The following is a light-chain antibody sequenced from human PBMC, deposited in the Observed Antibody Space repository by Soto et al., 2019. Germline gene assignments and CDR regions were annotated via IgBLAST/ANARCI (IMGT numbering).Light chain of an antibody. V-gene: IGKV3-20*01. Sequence: EIVLTQSPGTLSLSPGERATLSCRASQTISNTFFAWYQQRPGQAPRLLIYGASCKAAVIPDRFSGSGAGTDFTLSISRLEPEDFAGYYCQQYVVSHTFGGGTKVEIK. J-gene: IGKJ4*01. CDR3: QQYVVSHT. CDR1: QTISNTF. CDR2: GAS.